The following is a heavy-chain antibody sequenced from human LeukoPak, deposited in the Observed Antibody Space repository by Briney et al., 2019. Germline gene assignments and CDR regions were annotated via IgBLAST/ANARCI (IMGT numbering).Heavy chain of an antibody. CDR2: INGSGGIR. D-gene: IGHD1-26*01. Sequence: GALRLSCAASGFTFSSYAMSWVRQAPGKGLEWVSGINGSGGIRYYADSVKGRFTISRDNSKNTLYLQMNSLKAEDTAVYYCAKGTWDLLPSHHYYGMDVWGQGATVTVSS. CDR1: GFTFSSYA. V-gene: IGHV3-23*01. J-gene: IGHJ6*02. CDR3: AKGTWDLLPSHHYYGMDV.